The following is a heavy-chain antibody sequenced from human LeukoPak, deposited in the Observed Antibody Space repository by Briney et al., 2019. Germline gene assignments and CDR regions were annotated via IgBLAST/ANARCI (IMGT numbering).Heavy chain of an antibody. CDR2: INPDSGDT. Sequence: GASLKDSSKPSGYIFTDYYLHWVRQAPGQGLEWMGRINPDSGDTNFAQKCQGRVSMTRDTSISTAYMELSRLTSDDTAYYYCARVQYYNVLTGSFQYWGQGTLVTVSS. CDR3: ARVQYYNVLTGSFQY. D-gene: IGHD3-9*01. V-gene: IGHV1-2*06. CDR1: GYIFTDYY. J-gene: IGHJ4*02.